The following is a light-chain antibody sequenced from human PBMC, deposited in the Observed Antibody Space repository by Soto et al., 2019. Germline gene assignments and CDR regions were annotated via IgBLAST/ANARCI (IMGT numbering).Light chain of an antibody. CDR1: QSMSTY. J-gene: IGKJ4*01. CDR3: QQRYNTPLT. CDR2: GAS. Sequence: DIQMTQSPSSLSASVGDRVTITCRASQSMSTYLNWFQQKPGKAPKVLIYGASSLQSGVPSRFSGSGSGTDFTLTISSLPPEDSATYYCQQRYNTPLTFGGGTKVEIK. V-gene: IGKV1-39*01.